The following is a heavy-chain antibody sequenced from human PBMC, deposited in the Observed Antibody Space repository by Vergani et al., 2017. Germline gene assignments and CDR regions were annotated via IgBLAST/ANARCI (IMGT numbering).Heavy chain of an antibody. V-gene: IGHV3-23*01. D-gene: IGHD3-3*01. CDR3: AKDRSVYDFWSGYTVAY. CDR1: GFIFSNYA. CDR2: ISGSGGNT. J-gene: IGHJ4*02. Sequence: EVQLLESGGGLVQPGGSLRLSCAASGFIFSNYAMSWVRQAPGKGLECVSSISGSGGNTYYADSVKGRFTISRDNSKNTLYLQMNSLRVDDTAVYYCAKDRSVYDFWSGYTVAYWGQGTLVTVSS.